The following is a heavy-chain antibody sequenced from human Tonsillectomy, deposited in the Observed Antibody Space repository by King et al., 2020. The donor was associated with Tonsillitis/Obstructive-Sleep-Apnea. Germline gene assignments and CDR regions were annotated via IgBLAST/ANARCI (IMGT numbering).Heavy chain of an antibody. J-gene: IGHJ4*02. D-gene: IGHD6-13*01. CDR1: GGSISNYY. CDR3: ARTMAAAGTLFDY. V-gene: IGHV4-59*01. Sequence: QLQESGPGLVKPSETLSLTCTVSGGSISNYYWSWIRQPPGKGLEWIGYIYYSGSTNYNPSLKSRVTISVDTSKNQFSLKLSSVTAADTAVYYCARTMAAAGTLFDYGGRGTLVTVAS. CDR2: IYYSGST.